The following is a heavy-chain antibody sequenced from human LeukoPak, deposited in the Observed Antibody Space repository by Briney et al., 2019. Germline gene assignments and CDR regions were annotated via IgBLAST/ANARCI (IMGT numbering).Heavy chain of an antibody. CDR1: GGSISSYY. D-gene: IGHD5-24*01. Sequence: PSETLSLTCTVSGGSISSYYWSWIRQPPGKGLEWIGSIYDNGSTSHNPSPQSRVTISVDTSKNQLSLKRSPVSASDTAVYYCARGDGTTSLYDIWGQGTMVSVSS. V-gene: IGHV4-59*01. CDR2: IYDNGST. CDR3: ARGDGTTSLYDI. J-gene: IGHJ3*02.